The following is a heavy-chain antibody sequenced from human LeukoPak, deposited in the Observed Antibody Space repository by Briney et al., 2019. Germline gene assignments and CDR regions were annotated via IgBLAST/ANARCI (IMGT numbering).Heavy chain of an antibody. Sequence: SETLSLTCTVSGGSISSYYWSWIRQPPGKGLEWIGYISYSGSTNFNPSLKSRVTISVDTSRNQFSLKLSSVTAADTAVYYCARGNLPGANPLLHWFDPWGQGTLVTVSS. J-gene: IGHJ5*02. CDR1: GGSISSYY. CDR2: ISYSGST. D-gene: IGHD1-1*01. V-gene: IGHV4-59*01. CDR3: ARGNLPGANPLLHWFDP.